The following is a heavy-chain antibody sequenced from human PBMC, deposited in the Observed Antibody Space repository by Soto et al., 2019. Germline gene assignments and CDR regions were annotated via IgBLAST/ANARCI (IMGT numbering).Heavy chain of an antibody. J-gene: IGHJ6*02. V-gene: IGHV5-10-1*01. CDR2: IDPSGSYT. Sequence: PWESLKISCQGSGYTFSNNWISWVRQKPGKGLEWMGKIDPSGSYTDYSPSFQGHVSLSVDKSVSTAYLQWSSLKASDSAIYYCARNRITFGGTPTSSEGDFGMDVWGHEPTVTVSS. CDR3: ARNRITFGGTPTSSEGDFGMDV. CDR1: GYTFSNNW. D-gene: IGHD3-16*01.